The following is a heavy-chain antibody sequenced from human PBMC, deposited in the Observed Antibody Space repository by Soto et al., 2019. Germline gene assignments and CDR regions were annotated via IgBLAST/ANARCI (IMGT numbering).Heavy chain of an antibody. D-gene: IGHD6-19*01. CDR1: GFTFSSYS. Sequence: EVQLVESGGGLVKPGGSLRLSCAASGFTFSSYSINWVRQAPGKGLEWVSSISSSSSYIYYADSVKGRFTISRDNAKNSLYLQMNSLRAEDTAVYYCARVAVADPYYYYYGMDVWGQVTTVTVSS. J-gene: IGHJ6*02. CDR2: ISSSSSYI. CDR3: ARVAVADPYYYYYGMDV. V-gene: IGHV3-21*01.